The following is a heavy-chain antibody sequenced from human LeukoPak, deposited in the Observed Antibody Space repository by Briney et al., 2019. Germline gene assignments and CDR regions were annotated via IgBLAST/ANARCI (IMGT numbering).Heavy chain of an antibody. CDR1: GFTFSSFG. CDR2: ISDNGGSI. D-gene: IGHD2-21*01. J-gene: IGHJ5*02. CDR3: VKIAPDLP. V-gene: IGHV3-23*01. Sequence: GGSLTLSCAASGFTFSSFGMTWVRQAPGKGLEWVSAISDNGGSIFYADSVKGRFTISRDNSKNSLYLQMNSLRADDTAVYYCVKIAPDLPWGQGTLVTVS.